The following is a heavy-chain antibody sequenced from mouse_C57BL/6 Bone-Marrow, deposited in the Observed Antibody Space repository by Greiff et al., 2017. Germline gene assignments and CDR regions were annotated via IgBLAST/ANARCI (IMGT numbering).Heavy chain of an antibody. V-gene: IGHV1-54*01. D-gene: IGHD4-1*01. CDR1: GYAFTNYL. CDR2: INPGSGGT. Sequence: VKLMESGAELVRPGTSVKVSCKASGYAFTNYLIEWVKQRPGQGLEWIGVINPGSGGTNYNEKFKGKATLTADKSSSTAYMQLSSLTAEYSAVYFWAKRTGTPYWGQGTLVTVSA. J-gene: IGHJ3*01. CDR3: AKRTGTPY.